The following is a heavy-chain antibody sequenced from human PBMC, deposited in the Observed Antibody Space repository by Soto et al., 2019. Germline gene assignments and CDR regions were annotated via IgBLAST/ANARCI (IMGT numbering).Heavy chain of an antibody. D-gene: IGHD3-10*01. J-gene: IGHJ6*02. V-gene: IGHV4-61*01. CDR2: IYYSGST. CDR1: GGSVSSGSYY. Sequence: QVQLQESGPGLVKPSETLSLTCTVSGGSVSSGSYYWSWIRQPPGKGLEWIGYIYYSGSTNYNPSLKSRVTISVDTSKNQFSLKLSSVTAADTAVYYCARDRGYGSGSYANYYYYGMDVWGQGTTVTVSS. CDR3: ARDRGYGSGSYANYYYYGMDV.